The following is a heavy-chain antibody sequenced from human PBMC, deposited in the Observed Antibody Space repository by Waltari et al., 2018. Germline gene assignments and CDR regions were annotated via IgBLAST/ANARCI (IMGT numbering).Heavy chain of an antibody. CDR3: ASAYCGGDCYVFDY. J-gene: IGHJ4*02. D-gene: IGHD2-21*02. V-gene: IGHV4-59*01. Sequence: QVQLQESGPGLVKPSETLSLTCTVSGGSISSYYWSWIRQPPGKGLEWIGYIYYSGSTNYTPARKSRVTISVDTSKNQFSLKLSSVTAADTAVYYCASAYCGGDCYVFDYWGQGTLVTVSS. CDR1: GGSISSYY. CDR2: IYYSGST.